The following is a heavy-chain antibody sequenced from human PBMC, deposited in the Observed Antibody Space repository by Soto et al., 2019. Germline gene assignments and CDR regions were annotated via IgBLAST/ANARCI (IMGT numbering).Heavy chain of an antibody. CDR1: GGSFSDYY. D-gene: IGHD6-19*01. CDR3: ARGGIAVAGTGRNFDY. CDR2: INHSGST. J-gene: IGHJ4*02. Sequence: PSXTLSLTCAVYGGSFSDYYWSWIIQPPGKGLEWIGEINHSGSTNYNPSLKSRVTISVDTSKNQFSLELSSVTAADTAVYYCARGGIAVAGTGRNFDYWGQGTLVTVSS. V-gene: IGHV4-34*01.